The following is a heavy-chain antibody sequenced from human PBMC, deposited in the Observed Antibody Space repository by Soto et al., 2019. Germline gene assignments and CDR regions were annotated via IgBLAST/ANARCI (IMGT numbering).Heavy chain of an antibody. CDR3: TKSSGGSSSVGMDY. V-gene: IGHV3-30*04. Sequence: GGSLRLSCAVSGFIFKNYALNWVRQAPGKGLEWVASITRDGYNKYYADSVKGRFTISRDNSKNTLSLQMTALRVEDSSVYYCTKSSGGSSSVGMDYWGQGTLGTSPQ. J-gene: IGHJ4*02. CDR2: ITRDGYNK. D-gene: IGHD6-6*01. CDR1: GFIFKNYA.